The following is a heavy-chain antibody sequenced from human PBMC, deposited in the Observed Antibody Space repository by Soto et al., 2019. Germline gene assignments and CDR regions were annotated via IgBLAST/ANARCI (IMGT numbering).Heavy chain of an antibody. Sequence: SETLSLTCTVSGGSISSGGYYWSWIRQHPGKGLEWIGYIYYSGSTYYNPSLKSRVTISVDTSKNQFSLKLSSVTAADTAVYYCARGSNFLDYYYYGMDVWGQGTTVTVSS. D-gene: IGHD4-4*01. J-gene: IGHJ6*02. CDR3: ARGSNFLDYYYYGMDV. CDR2: IYYSGST. CDR1: GGSISSGGYY. V-gene: IGHV4-31*03.